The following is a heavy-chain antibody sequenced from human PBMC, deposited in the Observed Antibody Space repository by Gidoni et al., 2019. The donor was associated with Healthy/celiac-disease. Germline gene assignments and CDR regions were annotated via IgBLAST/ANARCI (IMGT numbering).Heavy chain of an antibody. J-gene: IGHJ5*02. CDR2: RSKWYN. Sequence: RSKWYNDYAVSVKSRITINPDTSKNQFSLQLNSVTPEDTAVYYCARDAFSYCSSTSCYPLSDWFDPWGQGTLVTVSS. D-gene: IGHD2-2*01. CDR3: ARDAFSYCSSTSCYPLSDWFDP. V-gene: IGHV6-1*01.